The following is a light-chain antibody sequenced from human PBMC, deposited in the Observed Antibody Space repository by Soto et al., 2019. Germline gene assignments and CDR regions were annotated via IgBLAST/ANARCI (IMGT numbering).Light chain of an antibody. CDR2: ATS. V-gene: IGKV3-20*01. Sequence: EIVLTQSPGTVSLSPGESATLSCRASQSISRSALAWYQHRPGQSPRLLIYATSSRATGIPDRFTGGGAGTGFALTISRLEPEDSAVYYCQQYGSSPTFGGGTKVEIK. J-gene: IGKJ4*01. CDR3: QQYGSSPT. CDR1: QSISRSA.